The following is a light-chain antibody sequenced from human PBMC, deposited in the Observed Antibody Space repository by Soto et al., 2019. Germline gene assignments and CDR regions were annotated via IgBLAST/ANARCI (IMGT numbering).Light chain of an antibody. CDR3: QQYDSSVT. Sequence: NGFNLSGGTLSLKKEERATLSCRASQSDSSSSLAWYPQKPGQAPRLPIYGASSSATGIPDRFSGSGSGTDFTLTISRVEPEDFAVYYCQQYDSSVTFGQGTKVDI. CDR2: GAS. J-gene: IGKJ1*01. V-gene: IGKV3-20*01. CDR1: QSDSSSS.